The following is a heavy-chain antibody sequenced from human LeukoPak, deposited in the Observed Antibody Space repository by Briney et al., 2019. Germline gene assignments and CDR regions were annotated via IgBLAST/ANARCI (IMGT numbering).Heavy chain of an antibody. CDR3: ARDKGAGRRPFDY. V-gene: IGHV1-46*01. CDR2: LNPSGGNT. CDR1: GYTFTDYY. J-gene: IGHJ4*02. D-gene: IGHD4/OR15-4a*01. Sequence: GASVKVSCKASGYTFTDYYMHWVRQAPGQGLEWMGILNPSGGNTNFAQKFQGRVTVTRDTSTNTVYMELSSLTSEDTAVYYCARDKGAGRRPFDYWGQGSLVTVSS.